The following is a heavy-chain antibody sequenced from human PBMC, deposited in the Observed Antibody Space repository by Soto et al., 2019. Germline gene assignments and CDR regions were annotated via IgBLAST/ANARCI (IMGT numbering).Heavy chain of an antibody. D-gene: IGHD4-17*01. Sequence: VQLVESGGGVVQPGRSLRLSCAASGFTFSSYGMHWVRQAPGKGLEWVAVIWYDGSNKYYADSVKGRFTISRDNSKNTLYLQMNSLRAEDTAVYYCARDLWTVTTGFDYWGQGTLVTVSS. J-gene: IGHJ4*02. V-gene: IGHV3-33*01. CDR3: ARDLWTVTTGFDY. CDR2: IWYDGSNK. CDR1: GFTFSSYG.